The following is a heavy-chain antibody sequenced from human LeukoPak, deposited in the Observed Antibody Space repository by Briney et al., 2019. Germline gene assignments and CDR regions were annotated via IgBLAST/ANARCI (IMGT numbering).Heavy chain of an antibody. Sequence: GGSLRLSCVASGITFRNYWMSWVRQAPGKGLEWVANISQDSSEKYYVDSVKGRFTISRDNAKNSLYLQLNTLRPEDTAVYYCVQGWRDNWGQGTLVTVSS. CDR2: ISQDSSEK. J-gene: IGHJ4*02. V-gene: IGHV3-7*01. CDR3: VQGWRDN. CDR1: GITFRNYW. D-gene: IGHD2-15*01.